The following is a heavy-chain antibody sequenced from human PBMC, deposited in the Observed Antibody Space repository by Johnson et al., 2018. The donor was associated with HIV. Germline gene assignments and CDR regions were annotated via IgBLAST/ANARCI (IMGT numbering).Heavy chain of an antibody. CDR1: GFTFSSYA. J-gene: IGHJ3*02. CDR2: ISYDGSNK. V-gene: IGHV3-30-3*01. CDR3: AREAIVGPTDDAFDI. D-gene: IGHD1-26*01. Sequence: VQLVESGGGVVQPGRSLRLSCAASGFTFSSYAMHWVRQAPGKGLEWVAVISYDGSNKYYADSVKGRFTLSRDNSKNTLYLQMNSLRAEDTAVYYCAREAIVGPTDDAFDIWGQGTMVTVSS.